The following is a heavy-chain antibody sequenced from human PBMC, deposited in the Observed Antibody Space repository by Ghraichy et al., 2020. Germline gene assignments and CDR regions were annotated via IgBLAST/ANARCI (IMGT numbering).Heavy chain of an antibody. CDR3: ARDPSSGWYRSSYFDY. CDR2: IKQDGSEK. V-gene: IGHV3-7*03. Sequence: GGSLRLSCAASGFTFSSYWMSWVRQAPGKGLEWVANIKQDGSEKYYVDSVKGRFTISRDNAKNSLYLQMNSLRAEDTAVYYCARDPSSGWYRSSYFDYGGQGSLVTVSS. J-gene: IGHJ4*02. D-gene: IGHD6-19*01. CDR1: GFTFSSYW.